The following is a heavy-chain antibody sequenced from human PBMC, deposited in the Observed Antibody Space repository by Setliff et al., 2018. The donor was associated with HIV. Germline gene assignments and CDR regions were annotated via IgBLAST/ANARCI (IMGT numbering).Heavy chain of an antibody. D-gene: IGHD6-13*01. CDR1: GYSISSGYY. CDR2: IYHSGST. CDR3: ARRYSSSWFYYYYGMDV. Sequence: KASETLSLTCAVSGYSISSGYYWGWVRQSPGKGLEWIGSIYHSGSTHYNPSFKSRINMSIDTSKNQFSLKLSSVTAADTAVYYCARRYSSSWFYYYYGMDVWGQGTTVTVSS. V-gene: IGHV4-38-2*01. J-gene: IGHJ6*02.